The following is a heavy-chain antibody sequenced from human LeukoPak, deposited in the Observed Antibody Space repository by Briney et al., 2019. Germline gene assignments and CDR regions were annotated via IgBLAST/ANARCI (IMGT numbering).Heavy chain of an antibody. D-gene: IGHD5-18*01. CDR3: ARVWAGTAMVPNYYYYGMDV. CDR1: GGSISSYY. CDR2: IYYSGST. Sequence: SETLSLTRPVSGGSISSYYWSWIRPPPGKGLEGIGCIYYSGSTNYNPSLKSRVTISVDTSKNQFSLKLSSVTAADTAVYYCARVWAGTAMVPNYYYYGMDVWGKGTTVTVSS. J-gene: IGHJ6*04. V-gene: IGHV4-59*01.